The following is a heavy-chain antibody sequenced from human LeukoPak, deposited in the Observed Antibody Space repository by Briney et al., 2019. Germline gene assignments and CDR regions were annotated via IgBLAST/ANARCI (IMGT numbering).Heavy chain of an antibody. V-gene: IGHV3-30*03. D-gene: IGHD6-13*01. J-gene: IGHJ4*02. CDR3: ARAHSSSLYFDY. CDR2: VSYDGTET. CDR1: GFIFSRYG. Sequence: GGSLRLSCAASGFIFSRYGIHWVRQAPGKGLEWVAVVSYDGTETKYADSVKGRLNLSRDNSKNTVYLQMNSLTFEDTAVYYCARAHSSSLYFDYWGQGTLVTVSS.